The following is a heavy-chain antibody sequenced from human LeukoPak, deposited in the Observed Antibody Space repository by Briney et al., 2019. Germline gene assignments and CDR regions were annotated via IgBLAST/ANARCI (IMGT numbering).Heavy chain of an antibody. CDR1: GGSVSSGSYY. D-gene: IGHD3-16*01. V-gene: IGHV4-61*01. CDR2: IYYSGST. Sequence: PSETLSLTCTVSGGSVSSGSYYWSWIRQPPGKGLEWIGCIYYSGSTNYNPSLKSRVTISVDTSKNQFSLKLSSVTAADTAVYYCARGSLPHRGTFDYWGQGTLVTVSS. J-gene: IGHJ4*02. CDR3: ARGSLPHRGTFDY.